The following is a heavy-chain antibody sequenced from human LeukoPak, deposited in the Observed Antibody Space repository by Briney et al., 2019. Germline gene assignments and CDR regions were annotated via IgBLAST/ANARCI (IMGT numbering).Heavy chain of an antibody. V-gene: IGHV3-21*04. CDR3: ARAYSYGFRYYFDF. CDR1: GFSFSSSG. J-gene: IGHJ4*02. Sequence: GGSLRLSCAASGFSFSSSGINWVRQAPGKGLEGVSSICSTGSDRYYADSVKGRFTISRDNAKNSLYLQMNSLRVEDTALYYCARAYSYGFRYYFDFWGQGTLVTVSS. CDR2: ICSTGSDR. D-gene: IGHD5-18*01.